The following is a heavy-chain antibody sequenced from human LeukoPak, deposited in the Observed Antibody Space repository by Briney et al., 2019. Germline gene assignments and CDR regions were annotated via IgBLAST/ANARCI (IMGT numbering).Heavy chain of an antibody. J-gene: IGHJ6*03. CDR3: ARDSEGWASAYYYYYMDV. Sequence: SETLSLTRTVSGGSISSDYWSWIRQPAGKGLDWIGRINSRGSTKYNPSLKSRVTMSVDTSKDQFSLRLTSVTAADTAVYYCARDSEGWASAYYYYYMDVWGKGTTVTVSS. CDR1: GGSISSDY. D-gene: IGHD3-16*01. V-gene: IGHV4-4*07. CDR2: INSRGST.